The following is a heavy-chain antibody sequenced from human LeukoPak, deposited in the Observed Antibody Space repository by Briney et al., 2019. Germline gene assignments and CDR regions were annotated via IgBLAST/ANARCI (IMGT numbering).Heavy chain of an antibody. J-gene: IGHJ4*02. CDR2: ISGSGGST. D-gene: IGHD3-22*01. Sequence: PGGSLRLSCAASGLTFSSYAMSWVRQAPGKGLEWVSAISGSGGSTYYADSVKGRFTISRDNSKNTLYLQMNSLRAEDTAVYYCAKISYDSSGYYYLDYWGQGTLVTVSS. CDR3: AKISYDSSGYYYLDY. CDR1: GLTFSSYA. V-gene: IGHV3-23*01.